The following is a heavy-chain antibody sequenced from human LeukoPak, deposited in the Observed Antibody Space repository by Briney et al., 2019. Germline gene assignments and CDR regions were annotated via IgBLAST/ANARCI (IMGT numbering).Heavy chain of an antibody. V-gene: IGHV1-2*02. Sequence: ASVKVSCKASGYTFTGYYMHWVRQAPGQGLEWMGWINPNSGGTNYAQKFQGRVTMTRDTSISTAYMELSRLRSDDTAVYYCARDLPEEYSSSRYKWFDPWGQGTLVTVSS. CDR3: ARDLPEEYSSSRYKWFDP. D-gene: IGHD6-13*01. J-gene: IGHJ5*02. CDR2: INPNSGGT. CDR1: GYTFTGYY.